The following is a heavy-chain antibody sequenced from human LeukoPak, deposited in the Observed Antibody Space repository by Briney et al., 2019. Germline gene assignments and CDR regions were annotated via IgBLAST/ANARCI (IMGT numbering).Heavy chain of an antibody. D-gene: IGHD3-10*01. CDR1: GYTFINYD. J-gene: IGHJ6*02. V-gene: IGHV1-18*01. CDR2: ISAYNGNR. CDR3: ARNTVYSITMVRGVYYYYGMDV. Sequence: ASVTVSCTASGYTFINYDISWVRQAPGQGLEWMGWISAYNGNRNYAQKLQGRVTMTTDTSTSTAYMELRSLRSDDTAVYYCARNTVYSITMVRGVYYYYGMDVWGQGTTVTVSS.